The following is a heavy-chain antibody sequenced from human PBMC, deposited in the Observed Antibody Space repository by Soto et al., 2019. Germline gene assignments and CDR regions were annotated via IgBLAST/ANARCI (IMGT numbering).Heavy chain of an antibody. CDR1: GYSFTSTY. Sequence: QVQLVQSGAEVKKPGASVRISCRASGYSFTSTYVHWVRQAPGQGPEWMGIINPAGGTTYYAQKFQGRLTRTSDTSTDTVFMDLNDLTSEDTAVYFCALKVVAYYEKWGQGTLLTVSS. CDR3: ALKVVAYYEK. CDR2: INPAGGTT. D-gene: IGHD5-12*01. V-gene: IGHV1-46*01. J-gene: IGHJ4*02.